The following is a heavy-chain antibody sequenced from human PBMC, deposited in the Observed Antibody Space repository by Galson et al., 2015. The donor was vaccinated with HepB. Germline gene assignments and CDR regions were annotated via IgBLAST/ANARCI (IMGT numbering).Heavy chain of an antibody. V-gene: IGHV1-46*01. D-gene: IGHD4-23*01. CDR1: GYTFTSYY. CDR3: ARDRAVVTLGAFDP. CDR2: INPSGGST. Sequence: SVKVSCKASGYTFTSYYIHWVRQAPGQGLEWMGVINPSGGSTSYAQKFQGRVTMTRDTSTSTVYLGLSSLRAEDTAVYYCARDRAVVTLGAFDPWGQGTLVTVSS. J-gene: IGHJ5*02.